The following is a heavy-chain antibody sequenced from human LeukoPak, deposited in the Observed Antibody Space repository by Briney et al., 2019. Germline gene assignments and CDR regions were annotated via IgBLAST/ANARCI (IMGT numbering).Heavy chain of an antibody. CDR1: GFTFSSYW. CDR2: IKKDGSEK. J-gene: IGHJ4*02. D-gene: IGHD5-18*01. V-gene: IGHV3-7*01. Sequence: GGSLRLSCAASGFTFSSYWMSWVRQAPGKGLEWVANIKKDGSEKYYVDSVKGRFTISRANAKTSLYLQMNSLRAEGTAVYYCARDLSGVTGYTYGRGIDYWGQGTLVTVSS. CDR3: ARDLSGVTGYTYGRGIDY.